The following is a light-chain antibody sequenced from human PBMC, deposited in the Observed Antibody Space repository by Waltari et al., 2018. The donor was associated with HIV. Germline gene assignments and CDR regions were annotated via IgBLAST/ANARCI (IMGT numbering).Light chain of an antibody. V-gene: IGLV1-47*01. J-gene: IGLJ3*02. CDR2: GSN. Sequence: QSVLTQSPSASGTPGQRVTISCSGSSSNLGSNYVYWYQQLPGTAPKLLIYGSNPRPPGVPDRCSASKSGTSASLAISGLRSEDEADYYCAALDDSLSGRVFGGGTKLTVL. CDR1: SSNLGSNY. CDR3: AALDDSLSGRV.